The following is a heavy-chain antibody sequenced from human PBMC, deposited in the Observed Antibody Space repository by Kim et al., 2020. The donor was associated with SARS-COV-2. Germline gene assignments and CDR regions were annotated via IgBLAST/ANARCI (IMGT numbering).Heavy chain of an antibody. V-gene: IGHV3-74*01. CDR3: ARRDGYNTRAFDI. J-gene: IGHJ3*02. Sequence: THADSVKGRFTISRGNAKNTLYLQMNSLRAEDTAVYYCARRDGYNTRAFDIWGQGTMVTVSS. D-gene: IGHD5-12*01.